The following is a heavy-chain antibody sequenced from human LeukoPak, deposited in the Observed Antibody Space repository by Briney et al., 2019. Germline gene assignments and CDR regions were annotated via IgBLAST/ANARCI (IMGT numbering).Heavy chain of an antibody. CDR1: GGSFSGYY. CDR2: INHSGST. CDR3: ARRGSYYDILTGNSYYFDY. Sequence: SETLSLTCAVYGGSFSGYYWSWIRQPPGKGLEWIGEINHSGSTNYNPSLKSRVTISVDTSKNQFSLKLSSVTAADTAVYYCARRGSYYDILTGNSYYFDYWGQGTLVTVSS. V-gene: IGHV4-34*01. J-gene: IGHJ4*02. D-gene: IGHD3-9*01.